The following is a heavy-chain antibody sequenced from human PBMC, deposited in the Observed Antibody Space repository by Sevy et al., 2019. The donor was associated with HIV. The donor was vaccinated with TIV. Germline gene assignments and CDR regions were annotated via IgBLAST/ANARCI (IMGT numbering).Heavy chain of an antibody. Sequence: ASVKVSCKASGYTFTFYDINWVRQATGQGLEWVGWMNPNSGNTGYAQKFQGRVTMTRKTSISTAYMELSSLRSEDKAVFYCARGASLYSSSIIEYDYWGQGTLVTVSS. V-gene: IGHV1-8*01. CDR2: MNPNSGNT. D-gene: IGHD6-6*01. CDR1: GYTFTFYD. J-gene: IGHJ4*02. CDR3: ARGASLYSSSIIEYDY.